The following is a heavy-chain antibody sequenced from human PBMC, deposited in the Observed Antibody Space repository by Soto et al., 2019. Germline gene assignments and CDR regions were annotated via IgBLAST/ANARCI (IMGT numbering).Heavy chain of an antibody. D-gene: IGHD4-17*01. CDR1: GYTFTSYG. V-gene: IGHV1-18*01. J-gene: IGHJ6*03. CDR2: ISAYNGNT. Sequence: ASVKVSCKASGYTFTSYGISWVRQAPGQGLEWMGWISAYNGNTNYAQKLQGRVTMTTDTSMSTAYMELRSLRSDDTAVYYCARADYDDYYYYMDVWGKGTTVTVSS. CDR3: ARADYDDYYYYMDV.